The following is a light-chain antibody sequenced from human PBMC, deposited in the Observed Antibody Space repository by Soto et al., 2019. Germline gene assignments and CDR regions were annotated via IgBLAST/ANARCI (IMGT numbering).Light chain of an antibody. V-gene: IGKV1-5*03. J-gene: IGKJ1*01. CDR3: QQYNSYSEA. CDR2: KAY. Sequence: DIQMTQSPSTLSGSVGDRVTITCRASQTISSWLAWXQQXXGKXPKLMIYKAYTLKSGVPSRLRGSGSGTEFTLTISSMQHDDFANYYCQQYNSYSEAFGKGTKVDIK. CDR1: QTISSW.